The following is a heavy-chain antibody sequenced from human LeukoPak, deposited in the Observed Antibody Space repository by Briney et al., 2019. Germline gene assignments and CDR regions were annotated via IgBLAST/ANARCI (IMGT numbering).Heavy chain of an antibody. CDR1: GFTFSSYA. J-gene: IGHJ4*02. CDR3: ATHPTRLYDSRYYFDY. D-gene: IGHD5/OR15-5a*01. CDR2: ISGSGGST. V-gene: IGHV3-23*01. Sequence: PGGSLRLSCAASGFTFSSYAMSWVRQAPGKGLEWVSAISGSGGSTYYADSAKGRFTISRDNSKNTLYLQMNSLRAEDTAVYYCATHPTRLYDSRYYFDYWGQGTLVTVSS.